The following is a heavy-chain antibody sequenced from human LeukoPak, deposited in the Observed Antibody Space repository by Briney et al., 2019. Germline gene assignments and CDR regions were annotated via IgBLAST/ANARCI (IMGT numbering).Heavy chain of an antibody. D-gene: IGHD1-26*01. CDR1: GFTFSSYG. CDR3: AKSGTYYGANTFDI. Sequence: PGRSLRLSCAASGFTFSSYGMHWVRQAPGKGLEWVAVISYDGSNKYYADSVKGRFTISRDNSKNTLYLQMNSLRAEDTAVYYCAKSGTYYGANTFDIWGQGTMVIVSS. J-gene: IGHJ3*02. CDR2: ISYDGSNK. V-gene: IGHV3-30*18.